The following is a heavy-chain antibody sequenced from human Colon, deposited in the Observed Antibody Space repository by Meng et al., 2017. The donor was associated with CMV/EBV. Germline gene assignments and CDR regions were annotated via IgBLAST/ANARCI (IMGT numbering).Heavy chain of an antibody. CDR2: IKEDGRGQ. V-gene: IGHV3-7*01. CDR3: VRYENLQHGMDV. J-gene: IGHJ6*02. D-gene: IGHD1-1*01. Sequence: GESLKISCAASGFAVSTYYMSWVRQIPGKGLEWVANIKEDGRGQWYVDSVKGRFTISRDNARKSLYLQMNSLRAEDTAVYYCVRYENLQHGMDVWGQGTTVTVSS. CDR1: GFAVSTYY.